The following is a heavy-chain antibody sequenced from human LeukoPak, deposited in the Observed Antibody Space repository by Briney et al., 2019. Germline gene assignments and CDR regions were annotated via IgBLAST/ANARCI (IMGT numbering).Heavy chain of an antibody. CDR3: ARLDIVVVVAARSGAFDI. D-gene: IGHD2-15*01. J-gene: IGHJ3*02. CDR2: IYYSGST. V-gene: IGHV4-39*01. Sequence: PSETLSLTCTVSGGSISSSSYYWGWIRQPPGKGLEWNGSIYYSGSTYYNPSLKSRVAISVDTSKNQFSLKLSSVTAADTAVYYCARLDIVVVVAARSGAFDIWGQGTMVTVSS. CDR1: GGSISSSSYY.